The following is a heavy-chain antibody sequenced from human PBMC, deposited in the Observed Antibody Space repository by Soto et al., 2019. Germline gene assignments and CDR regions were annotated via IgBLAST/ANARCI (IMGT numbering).Heavy chain of an antibody. CDR2: IHPDGGHT. CDR3: ARGDIDY. J-gene: IGHJ4*02. V-gene: IGHV1-46*01. Sequence: ASVKVSCKTSGYTFTNYYVQWVRQAPGQGLEWMGVIHPDGGHTTYSQKFQDRVTMTRDTFTTTIYMELSSLRSEDTAVYYCARGDIDYWGQGTLVTVSS. CDR1: GYTFTNYY.